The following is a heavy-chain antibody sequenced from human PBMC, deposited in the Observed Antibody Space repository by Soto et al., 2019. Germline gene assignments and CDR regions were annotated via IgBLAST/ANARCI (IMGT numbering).Heavy chain of an antibody. Sequence: GDCRIRNNQPPGKGLQWIGEINHTGSTNYNPPLKSRVTISVDTSKNMFSLKLSSVTAADTALYYRARKGQWGSRFVPWGQGTRVTDS. CDR1: GDC. V-gene: IGHV4-34*01. CDR2: INHTGST. CDR3: ARKGQWGSRFVP. J-gene: IGHJ5*02. D-gene: IGHD7-27*01.